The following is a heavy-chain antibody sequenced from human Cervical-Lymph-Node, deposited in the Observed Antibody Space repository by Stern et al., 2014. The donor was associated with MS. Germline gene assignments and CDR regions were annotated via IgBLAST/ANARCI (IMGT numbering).Heavy chain of an antibody. V-gene: IGHV1-69*01. Sequence: QVQLVQSGAEVTNPGSSGKVPCKASGGTFSKFPSSWVRQAPGQGLEWMGGIFPVFGTPTYAQEFRGRVTITADVSTSTVYMELSSLRSDDTAVYYCALSSETSDRWYSLGYDLWGQGTLVTVSS. CDR1: GGTFSKFP. J-gene: IGHJ5*02. D-gene: IGHD6-13*01. CDR2: IFPVFGTP. CDR3: ALSSETSDRWYSLGYDL.